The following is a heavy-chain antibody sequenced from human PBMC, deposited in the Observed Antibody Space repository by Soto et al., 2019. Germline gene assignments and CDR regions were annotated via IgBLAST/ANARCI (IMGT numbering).Heavy chain of an antibody. CDR1: SGSIDTTNW. D-gene: IGHD2-8*01. CDR2: IFHSGNT. V-gene: IGHV4-4*02. J-gene: IGHJ6*02. Sequence: QVQLQASGPGLVKPSGTLSLTCAVSSGSIDTTNWWSWVRQPPGKGLEWIGEIFHSGNTYYNPSLASRVTISVDTSKNQFSLNLRSVTAADTAVYYCARRTWGMDVWGQGTTVTVSS. CDR3: ARRTWGMDV.